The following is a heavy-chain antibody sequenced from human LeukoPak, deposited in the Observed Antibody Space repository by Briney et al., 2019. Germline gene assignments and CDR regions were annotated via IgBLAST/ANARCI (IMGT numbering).Heavy chain of an antibody. J-gene: IGHJ3*02. CDR2: MNPNSGNT. D-gene: IGHD6-6*01. CDR1: GYTFTSYA. CDR3: ARFGSSGTFDI. Sequence: ASVKVSCKASGYTFTSYAMHWVRQAPGQRLEWMGWMNPNSGNTGYAQKFQGRVTITRNTSISTAYMELSSLRSEDTAVYYCARFGSSGTFDIWGQGTMVTVSS. V-gene: IGHV1-8*03.